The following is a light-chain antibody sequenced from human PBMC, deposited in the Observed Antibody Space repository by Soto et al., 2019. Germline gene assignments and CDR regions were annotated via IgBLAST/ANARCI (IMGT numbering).Light chain of an antibody. J-gene: IGKJ1*01. CDR3: QPRSNWPVT. CDR2: DAS. Sequence: EIVLTQSPGTLSWSPGEIATISCRARQSVSSYFAWYQQKPGHAPRLLIYDASTRPTVISARFSGSRSGTDFALTIRSLEPEDFAVYYCQPRSNWPVTFGQGTPVQV. V-gene: IGKV3-11*01. CDR1: QSVSSY.